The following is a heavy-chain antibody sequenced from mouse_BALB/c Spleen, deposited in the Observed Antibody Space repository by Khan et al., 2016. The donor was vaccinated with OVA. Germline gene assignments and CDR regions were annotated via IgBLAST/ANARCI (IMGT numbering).Heavy chain of an antibody. CDR1: GFSLTSYG. CDR3: ARPLDPGYFDV. J-gene: IGHJ1*01. V-gene: IGHV2-6-1*01. Sequence: QVQLKESGPGLVAPSQSLSITCTISGFSLTSYGIHWVRQPPGKGLEWLVVIWSDGSTTYNSALKSRLSISKDNSKSQIFLKMNSLQNDDTAMYYCARPLDPGYFDVWGAGTTVTVYS. CDR2: IWSDGST.